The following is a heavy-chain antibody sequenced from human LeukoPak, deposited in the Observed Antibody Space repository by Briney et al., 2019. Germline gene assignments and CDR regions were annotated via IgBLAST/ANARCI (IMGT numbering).Heavy chain of an antibody. J-gene: IGHJ6*03. CDR3: ARLWFGEYPYYFYYMDV. Sequence: PSETLSLTCTVSGDSISSGDYYWSWIRQPAGKGLEWIGRISSSGSTNYNPSLKSRVTISVDTSKNQFSLKLSSVTAADTAVYYCARLWFGEYPYYFYYMDVWGKGTTVTVSS. CDR1: GDSISSGDYY. V-gene: IGHV4-61*02. D-gene: IGHD3-10*01. CDR2: ISSSGST.